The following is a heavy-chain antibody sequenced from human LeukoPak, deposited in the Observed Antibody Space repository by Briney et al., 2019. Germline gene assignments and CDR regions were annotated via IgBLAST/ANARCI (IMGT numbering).Heavy chain of an antibody. CDR1: GGSISSGDYY. Sequence: PSETLSLTCTVSGGSISSGDYYWSWIRQPPGKGLEWIGYIYYSGSTYYNPSLKSRVTISVDKSKNQFSLKLSSVTAADTAVYYCARDRGYSSGWYESDAFDIWGQGTMVTVSS. CDR2: IYYSGST. D-gene: IGHD6-19*01. J-gene: IGHJ3*02. CDR3: ARDRGYSSGWYESDAFDI. V-gene: IGHV4-30-4*01.